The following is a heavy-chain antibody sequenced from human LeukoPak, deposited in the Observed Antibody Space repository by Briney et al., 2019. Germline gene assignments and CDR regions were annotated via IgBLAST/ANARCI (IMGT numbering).Heavy chain of an antibody. J-gene: IGHJ6*02. D-gene: IGHD6-13*01. CDR2: ISGSGGST. CDR1: GFTFSSYA. CDR3: AIPPDSSSSRYGYYYYGMDV. V-gene: IGHV3-23*01. Sequence: GGSLRLSCAASGFTFSSYAMSWVRQAPGKGLEWVSAISGSGGSTYYADSVKGRFTISRDNSKNTLYLQMNSLRAEDTAVYYCAIPPDSSSSRYGYYYYGMDVWGQGTTVTVSS.